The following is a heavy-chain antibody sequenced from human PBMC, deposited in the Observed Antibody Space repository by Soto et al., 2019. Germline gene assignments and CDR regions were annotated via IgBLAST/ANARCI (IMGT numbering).Heavy chain of an antibody. CDR2: IIPIFGTA. D-gene: IGHD6-6*01. V-gene: IGHV1-69*13. J-gene: IGHJ5*02. Sequence: SVKVSCKASGGTFSSYAISWVRQAPGQGLEWMGGIIPIFGTANYAQKFQGRVTITADESTSTAYMELSSLRSEDTAVYYCARDYSSSPKSHLAPPFDPWGQGTLVTVSS. CDR3: ARDYSSSPKSHLAPPFDP. CDR1: GGTFSSYA.